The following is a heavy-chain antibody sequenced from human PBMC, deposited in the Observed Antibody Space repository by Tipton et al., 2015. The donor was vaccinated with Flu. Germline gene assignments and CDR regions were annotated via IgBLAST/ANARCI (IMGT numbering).Heavy chain of an antibody. CDR1: GDSISSDYH. D-gene: IGHD4-11*01. V-gene: IGHV4-38-2*02. CDR2: VSRSGST. J-gene: IGHJ5*02. CDR3: ARRDYTNYVSDPKSWFDP. Sequence: LRLSCIVSGDSISSDYHWGWIRQFPGKGLEWIGTVSRSGSTIYNPSLKSRVTISIDRSKNQFSLNLKSVTAADMAVYYCARRDYTNYVSDPKSWFDPWGQGTLVAVSS.